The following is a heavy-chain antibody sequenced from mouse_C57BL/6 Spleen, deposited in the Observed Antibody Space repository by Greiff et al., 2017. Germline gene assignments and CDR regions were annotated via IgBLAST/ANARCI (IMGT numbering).Heavy chain of an antibody. CDR3: ARLSGYGAWFAY. Sequence: EVKLMESGPELVKPGASVKISCKASGYSFTGYYMNWVKQSPEKSLEWIGEINPSTGGTTYNQKFKAKATLTVDKSSSTAYMQLKSLTSEDSAVYYCARLSGYGAWFAYWGQGTLVTVSA. CDR1: GYSFTGYY. V-gene: IGHV1-42*01. D-gene: IGHD1-3*01. J-gene: IGHJ3*01. CDR2: INPSTGGT.